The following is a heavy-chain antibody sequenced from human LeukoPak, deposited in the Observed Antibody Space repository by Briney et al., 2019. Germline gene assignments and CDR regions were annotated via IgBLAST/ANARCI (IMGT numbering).Heavy chain of an antibody. CDR2: INHSGST. Sequence: SETLSLTCAVYGGSFSGYYWSWIRQPPGKGLEWIGEINHSGSTNYNPSLKSRVTISVDTSKNQFSLKLSSVTAADTAVYYCASLRDYTIFGVVRGGYWRQGTLVTVSP. J-gene: IGHJ4*02. CDR1: GGSFSGYY. CDR3: ASLRDYTIFGVVRGGY. D-gene: IGHD3-3*01. V-gene: IGHV4-34*01.